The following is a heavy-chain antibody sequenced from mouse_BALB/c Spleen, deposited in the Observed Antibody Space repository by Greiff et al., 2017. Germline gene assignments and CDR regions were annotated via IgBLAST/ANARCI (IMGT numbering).Heavy chain of an antibody. CDR2: INPSTGYT. Sequence: QVQLQQSGAELAKPGASVKMSCKASGYTFTSYWMHWVKQRPGQGLEWIGYINPSTGYTEYNQKFKDKATLTADKSSSTAYMQLSSLTSEDSAVYYCARYDGYYAMDYWGQGTSVTVSS. CDR1: GYTFTSYW. J-gene: IGHJ4*01. D-gene: IGHD2-3*01. CDR3: ARYDGYYAMDY. V-gene: IGHV1-7*01.